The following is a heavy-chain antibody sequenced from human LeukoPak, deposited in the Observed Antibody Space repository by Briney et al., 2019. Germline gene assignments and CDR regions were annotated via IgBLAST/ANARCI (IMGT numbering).Heavy chain of an antibody. Sequence: SVKVSCKASGGTFSSYAISWVRQDPGQGLEWMGGIIPIFGTANYAQKFQGRVTITADESTSTAYMELSSLRSEDTAVYYCASPSRGYCSGGSCSHAFDIWGQGTMVTVSS. CDR2: IIPIFGTA. CDR3: ASPSRGYCSGGSCSHAFDI. V-gene: IGHV1-69*13. J-gene: IGHJ3*02. CDR1: GGTFSSYA. D-gene: IGHD2-15*01.